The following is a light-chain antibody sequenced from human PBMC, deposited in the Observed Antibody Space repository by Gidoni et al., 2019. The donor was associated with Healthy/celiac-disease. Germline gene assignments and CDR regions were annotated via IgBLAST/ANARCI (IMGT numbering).Light chain of an antibody. CDR1: QGISSY. CDR2: AAS. J-gene: IGKJ1*01. V-gene: IGKV1-8*01. Sequence: AIRMTQSPSSFSASTGDRVTITCRASQGISSYLAWYQQKPGKAPKLLIYAASTLQSGVPSWFSVSGSGTDFTLTISCLQSEDFATYYCQQYYSYPRTFGQGTKVEIK. CDR3: QQYYSYPRT.